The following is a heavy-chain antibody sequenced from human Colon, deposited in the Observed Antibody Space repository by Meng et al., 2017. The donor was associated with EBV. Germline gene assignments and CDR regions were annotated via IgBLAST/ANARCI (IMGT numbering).Heavy chain of an antibody. Sequence: VQLGESGPALVKPAETLSLTCAVSGDSITNHNWWAWVRQPPGKGLEWIGEIPYRGSSAYNPSLKSRVSMSIDKSKNQFSLKLTSVTAADTAVYHCLRGSGGSVWGQGTLVTVSS. CDR1: GDSITNHNW. CDR3: LRGSGGSV. CDR2: IPYRGSS. J-gene: IGHJ1*01. D-gene: IGHD3-10*01. V-gene: IGHV4-4*02.